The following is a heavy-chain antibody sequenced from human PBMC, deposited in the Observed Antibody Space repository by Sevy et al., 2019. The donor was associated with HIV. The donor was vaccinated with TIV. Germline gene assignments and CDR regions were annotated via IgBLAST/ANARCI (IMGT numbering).Heavy chain of an antibody. CDR1: GFTFDSYA. J-gene: IGHJ4*02. D-gene: IGHD3-3*01. CDR3: AKYRVTVFGVVVTFDS. CDR2: IGGSGYAT. Sequence: GGSLRLSCAASGFTFDSYAMHWVRQVAGKGLEWVSTIGGSGYATYYADSVKGRFIISRDTSRNTLYLQMNSLRVEVSAVYFCAKYRVTVFGVVVTFDSWGQGTLVTVSS. V-gene: IGHV3-23*01.